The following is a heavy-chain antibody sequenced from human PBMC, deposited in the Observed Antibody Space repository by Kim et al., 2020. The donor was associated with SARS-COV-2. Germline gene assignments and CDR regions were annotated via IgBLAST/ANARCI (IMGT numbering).Heavy chain of an antibody. J-gene: IGHJ4*01. Sequence: GGSLRLSCAASGFTFSSYGMHWVRQAPGKGLEWVAVISYDGSNKYYADSVKGRFTISRDNSKNTLYLQMNSLRAEDTAVYYCAKERVYYGSGSPFDYWS. CDR2: ISYDGSNK. CDR1: GFTFSSYG. V-gene: IGHV3-30*18. D-gene: IGHD3-10*01. CDR3: AKERVYYGSGSPFDY.